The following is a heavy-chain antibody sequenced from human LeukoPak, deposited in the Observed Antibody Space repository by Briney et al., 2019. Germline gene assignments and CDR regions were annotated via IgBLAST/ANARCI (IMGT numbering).Heavy chain of an antibody. D-gene: IGHD6-13*01. CDR1: GFTFDDYA. J-gene: IGHJ4*02. Sequence: PGGSLRLSCAASGFTFDDYAMHWVRQAPGKGLEWVSGISWNSGSIGYADSVKGRFTISRDNAKNSLYLQMNSLRAEDTAVYYCARSIAAAGLYYFDYWGQGTLVTVSS. CDR2: ISWNSGSI. CDR3: ARSIAAAGLYYFDY. V-gene: IGHV3-9*01.